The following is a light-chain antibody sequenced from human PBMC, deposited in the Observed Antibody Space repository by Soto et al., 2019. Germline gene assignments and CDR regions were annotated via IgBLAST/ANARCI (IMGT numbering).Light chain of an antibody. Sequence: EIVLTQSPGTLSLSPGERATLSCRASQSVSSNSLAWYHQKPGQPPRLLIYGASSRATGIPDRFSGSESGTDFTLTISRLEPEDFAVYYCQQFGSSLITFGQGTRLEIK. CDR1: QSVSSNS. J-gene: IGKJ5*01. V-gene: IGKV3-20*01. CDR2: GAS. CDR3: QQFGSSLIT.